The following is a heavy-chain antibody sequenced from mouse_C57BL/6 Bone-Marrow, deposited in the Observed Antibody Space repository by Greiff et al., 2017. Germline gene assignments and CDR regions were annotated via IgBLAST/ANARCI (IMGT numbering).Heavy chain of an antibody. CDR2: IYPRSGNT. CDR3: ARDYYGSDWYFDV. Sequence: VQLQQSGAELARPGASVKLSCKASGYTFTSYGISWVKQRTGQGLEWIGEIYPRSGNTYYNEQFKGKATLTADKSSSTAYMELRSLTSEDSAVYFCARDYYGSDWYFDVWGTGTTVTVSS. V-gene: IGHV1-81*01. CDR1: GYTFTSYG. D-gene: IGHD1-1*01. J-gene: IGHJ1*03.